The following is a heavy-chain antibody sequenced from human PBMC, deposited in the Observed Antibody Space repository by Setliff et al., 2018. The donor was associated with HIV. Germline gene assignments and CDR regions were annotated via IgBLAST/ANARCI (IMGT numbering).Heavy chain of an antibody. D-gene: IGHD1-26*01. CDR1: GFTVSSNH. CDR2: IYSGGST. Sequence: PGGSLRLSCAVSGFTVSSNHMNWVRQAPGKGLEWVSFIYSGGSTYYADSVKGRFTISRDNSKNTLYLQMNSLRVEDTAVYYCARILGASYYYAMDVWGQGTTVTV. CDR3: ARILGASYYYAMDV. V-gene: IGHV3-53*01. J-gene: IGHJ6*02.